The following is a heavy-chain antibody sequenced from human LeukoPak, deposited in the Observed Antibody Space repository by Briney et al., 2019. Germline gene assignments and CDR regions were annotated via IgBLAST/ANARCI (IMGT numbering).Heavy chain of an antibody. CDR3: ARSGMVRGFAP. V-gene: IGHV1-2*02. CDR2: ISPKSGGT. J-gene: IGHJ5*02. Sequence: GASVTVSFKASGYTFTDYYVHWVRPAPGQGLEWMGWISPKSGGTSYPQKFQGRVSMTRDTSINTAYMELSRLRSDDTAVYYCARSGMVRGFAPWGQGTLVTVSS. D-gene: IGHD3-10*01. CDR1: GYTFTDYY.